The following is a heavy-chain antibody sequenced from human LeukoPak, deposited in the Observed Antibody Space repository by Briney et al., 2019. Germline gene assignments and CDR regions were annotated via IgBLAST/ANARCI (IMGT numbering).Heavy chain of an antibody. CDR2: IHYSGST. CDR3: ARCDAYCESLSYGPDV. CDR1: WAPVTSYS. Sequence: SETLSLTCSVSWAPVTSYSWSCLRRPPGKGLEWIGYIHYSGSTNYNPSLKSRVTVSVDTSRYQFSLNLRSVTAAATAVYHCARCDAYCESLSYGPDVGGQGTTVTVSS. D-gene: IGHD2-21*01. V-gene: IGHV4-59*02. J-gene: IGHJ6*02.